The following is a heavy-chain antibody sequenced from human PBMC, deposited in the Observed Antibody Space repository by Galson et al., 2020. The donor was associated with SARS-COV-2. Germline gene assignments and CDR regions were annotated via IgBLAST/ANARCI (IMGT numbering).Heavy chain of an antibody. J-gene: IGHJ4*02. CDR1: GGSISSGGYY. Sequence: SETLSLTCTVSGGSISSGGYYWSWIRQHPGKGLEWIGYIYYSGSTYYNPSLMSRVTISVDTSKNQFSLKLSSVTAADTAVYYCARVNYYGSGSYSPWYFDYWGQGTLVTVSS. CDR2: IYYSGST. D-gene: IGHD3-10*01. V-gene: IGHV4-31*03. CDR3: ARVNYYGSGSYSPWYFDY.